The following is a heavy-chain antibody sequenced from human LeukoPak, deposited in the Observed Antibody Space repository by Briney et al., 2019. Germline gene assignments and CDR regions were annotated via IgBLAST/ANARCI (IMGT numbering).Heavy chain of an antibody. CDR3: ARHGSYYTT. CDR1: GGSISSSSYY. J-gene: IGHJ5*02. V-gene: IGHV4-39*01. CDR2: IYYSGST. Sequence: PSETLSLTCTVSGGSISSSSYYWGWIRQPPGRGLEWIGSIYYSGSTYYNPSLKSRVTISVDTSKNQFSLKLSSVTAADTAAYYCARHGSYYTTWGQGTLVTVSS. D-gene: IGHD1-26*01.